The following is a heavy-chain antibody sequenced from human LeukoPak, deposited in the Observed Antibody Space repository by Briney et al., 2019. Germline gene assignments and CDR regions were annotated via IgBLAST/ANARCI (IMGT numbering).Heavy chain of an antibody. Sequence: PGGSLRLSGAASGFTFSSYAMSWVRQAPGKGLEWFSAISGSGGSTYYADSVKGRFTISRDNSKNTLYLQMNSLRAEDTAVYYCARGGWELQYYFDYWGQGTLVTVSS. CDR2: ISGSGGST. CDR1: GFTFSSYA. CDR3: ARGGWELQYYFDY. J-gene: IGHJ4*02. D-gene: IGHD1-26*01. V-gene: IGHV3-23*01.